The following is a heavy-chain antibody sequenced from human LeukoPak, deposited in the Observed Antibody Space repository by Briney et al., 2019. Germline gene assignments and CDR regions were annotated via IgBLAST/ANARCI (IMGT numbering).Heavy chain of an antibody. V-gene: IGHV5-51*01. J-gene: IGHJ3*02. CDR1: GYTFTRYW. CDR3: ARPNGSGLDDAFDI. D-gene: IGHD3-10*01. Sequence: GESLKISCKGSGYTFTRYWIGWVRQMPGKGLEWMGIIYPADSDTRYSPSFQGQVTTSADKSIDTAYLQWSSLKASDTAMYYCARPNGSGLDDAFDIWGQGTMVTVSS. CDR2: IYPADSDT.